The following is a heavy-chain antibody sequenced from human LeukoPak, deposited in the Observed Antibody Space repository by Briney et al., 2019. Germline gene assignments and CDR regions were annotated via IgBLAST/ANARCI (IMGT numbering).Heavy chain of an antibody. CDR2: INHSGST. D-gene: IGHD3-22*01. CDR1: GVSFSGYY. CDR3: AREAYYYDSSGYWDAFDI. J-gene: IGHJ3*02. V-gene: IGHV4-34*01. Sequence: SETLSLTCAVYGVSFSGYYWSWLRQPPGKGLEWFGEINHSGSTNYNPSLKSRVTISVDTSKNQFSLKLNSVTAADTAVYHCAREAYYYDSSGYWDAFDIWGQGTMVIVSS.